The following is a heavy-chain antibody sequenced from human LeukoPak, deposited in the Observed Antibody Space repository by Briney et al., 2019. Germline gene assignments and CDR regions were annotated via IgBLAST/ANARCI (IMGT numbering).Heavy chain of an antibody. V-gene: IGHV3-9*01. J-gene: IGHJ2*01. Sequence: PAGRSLRLSCAASGFSFGGYALHWVRQAPGKGLEWVASISWNSGDIVHADSVKGRFTISRDNAKNSLYLQMDSLRTEDTALYYCVKSGGYATAIRYFDLWGRGTLVTVSS. CDR1: GFSFGGYA. CDR2: ISWNSGDI. CDR3: VKSGGYATAIRYFDL. D-gene: IGHD2-21*02.